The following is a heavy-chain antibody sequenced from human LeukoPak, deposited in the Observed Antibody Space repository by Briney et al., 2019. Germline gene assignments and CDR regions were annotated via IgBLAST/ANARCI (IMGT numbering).Heavy chain of an antibody. V-gene: IGHV4-59*13. J-gene: IGHJ4*02. CDR3: ARVISHGYSDS. CDR2: IFYTGTT. CDR1: GGSISGDY. D-gene: IGHD5-18*01. Sequence: SETLSLTCSVSGGSISGDYWSWTRHPPGKGREWIGYIFYTGTTKYNPSLKSRVTISVDMSKNQFSLKLTSVTAADTAVYYCARVISHGYSDSWGQGTLVTVSS.